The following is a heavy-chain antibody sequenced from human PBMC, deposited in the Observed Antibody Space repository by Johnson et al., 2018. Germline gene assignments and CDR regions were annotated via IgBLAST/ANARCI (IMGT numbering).Heavy chain of an antibody. CDR3: TTGTWYNNYWSDY. J-gene: IGHJ4*02. Sequence: VQLVQSGGDLVKPGGSLRLSCAVSGFTFSSAWMNWVRQAPGKGLEWVGRIKTKTEGESTGYAAPVKGRFTISRDDSKNTMYLQINSLRTEDTGVYYCTTGTWYNNYWSDYWGQGTLVIVSS. CDR1: GFTFSSAW. CDR2: IKTKTEGEST. V-gene: IGHV3-15*07. D-gene: IGHD1-14*01.